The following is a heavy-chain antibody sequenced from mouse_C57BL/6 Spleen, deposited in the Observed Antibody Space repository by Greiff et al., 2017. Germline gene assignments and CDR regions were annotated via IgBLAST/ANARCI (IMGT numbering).Heavy chain of an antibody. CDR3: ERSAQLGQGFAY. CDR1: GYTFTGYW. Sequence: QVQLQQSGAELMKPGASVKLSCKATGYTFTGYWIEWVKQRPGHGLEWIGEILPGSGSTNYNEKFKGKAQFTADTSSNTAYMQLSSLTTEDSAVYCCERSAQLGQGFAYWGQGTLVTVSA. V-gene: IGHV1-9*01. D-gene: IGHD4-1*02. J-gene: IGHJ3*01. CDR2: ILPGSGST.